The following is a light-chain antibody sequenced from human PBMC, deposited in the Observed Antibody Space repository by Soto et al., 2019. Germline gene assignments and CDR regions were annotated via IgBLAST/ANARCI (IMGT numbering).Light chain of an antibody. V-gene: IGLV2-14*01. J-gene: IGLJ1*01. CDR3: SSYTSASTLLYL. Sequence: QSALTQPASVSGSPGQSISISRTGTSSDLGGYNYVSWYQQHPGIAPKLLIYGVTNRPSGVSTRFSGSKSGNTASLTISGLQAEDEADYHCSSYTSASTLLYLFGTGTKLTVL. CDR2: GVT. CDR1: SSDLGGYNY.